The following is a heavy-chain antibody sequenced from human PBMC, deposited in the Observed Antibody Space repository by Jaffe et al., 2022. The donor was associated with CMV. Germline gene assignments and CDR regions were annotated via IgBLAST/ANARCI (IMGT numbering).Heavy chain of an antibody. CDR1: GFTFGDYA. D-gene: IGHD4-17*01. CDR3: TRVRPDYDAFDI. V-gene: IGHV3-49*04. CDR2: IRSKAYGGTT. J-gene: IGHJ3*02. Sequence: EVQLVESGGGLVQPGRSLRLSCTASGFTFGDYAMSWVRQAPGKGLEWVGFIRSKAYGGTTEYAASVKGRFTISRDDSKSIAYLQMNSLKTEDTAVYYCTRVRPDYDAFDIWGQGTMVTVSS.